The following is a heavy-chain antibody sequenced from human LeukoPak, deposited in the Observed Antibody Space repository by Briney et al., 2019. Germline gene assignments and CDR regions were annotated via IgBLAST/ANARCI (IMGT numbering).Heavy chain of an antibody. CDR1: GGSISSSDYY. CDR3: ASHYGYTYGRIDY. V-gene: IGHV4-39*01. J-gene: IGHJ4*02. Sequence: SETLSLTCTVSGGSISSSDYYWGWIRQPPGKGLEWIGNIYYSGSTYYNPSLKSRVTIFIDTSKYQFSLKLSSVTAADAAVFYCASHYGYTYGRIDYWGQGTLVTVSS. D-gene: IGHD5-18*01. CDR2: IYYSGST.